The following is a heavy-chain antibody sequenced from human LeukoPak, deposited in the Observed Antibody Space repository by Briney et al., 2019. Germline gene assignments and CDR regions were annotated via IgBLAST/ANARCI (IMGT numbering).Heavy chain of an antibody. CDR3: AKRGSSYGDFDC. V-gene: IGHV1-8*03. J-gene: IGHJ4*02. CDR2: MNPNSGNT. Sequence: ASVKVSCKASGYTFTSYDINWVRQATGQGLEWMGWMNPNSGNTGYAQKFQGRVTITRNTSISTAYMELSSLRSEDTAVYYCAKRGSSYGDFDCLGQGTLVTVSS. D-gene: IGHD5-18*01. CDR1: GYTFTSYD.